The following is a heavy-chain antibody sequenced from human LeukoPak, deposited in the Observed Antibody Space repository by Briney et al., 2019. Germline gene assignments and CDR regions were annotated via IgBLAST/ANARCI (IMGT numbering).Heavy chain of an antibody. J-gene: IGHJ6*03. D-gene: IGHD6-13*01. CDR2: IIPIFGTA. Sequence: SVKVSCKASGGTFSSYAISWVRQAPGQGLEWMGGIIPIFGTANYAQKFQGRVTITTDESTSTAYMELSSLRSEDTAVYYCAYGRSSWYSYTEPNYHYYMDVWGKGTTVTVSS. CDR1: GGTFSSYA. CDR3: AYGRSSWYSYTEPNYHYYMDV. V-gene: IGHV1-69*05.